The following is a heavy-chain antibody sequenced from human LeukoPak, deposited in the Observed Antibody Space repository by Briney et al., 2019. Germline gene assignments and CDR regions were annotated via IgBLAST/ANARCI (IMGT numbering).Heavy chain of an antibody. D-gene: IGHD1-26*01. Sequence: ASVKVSCKASGYTFTSYYMHWVRQAPGQGLEWMGIINPSGGSTSYAQKFQGRVTITADTSTDTAYMELSSLRSEDTAVYYCATAPPGRYYYYMDVWGKGTTVTVSS. J-gene: IGHJ6*03. CDR1: GYTFTSYY. CDR2: INPSGGST. CDR3: ATAPPGRYYYYMDV. V-gene: IGHV1-46*01.